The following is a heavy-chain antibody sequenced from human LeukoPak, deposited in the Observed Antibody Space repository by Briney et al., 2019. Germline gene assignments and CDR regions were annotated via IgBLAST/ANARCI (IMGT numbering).Heavy chain of an antibody. Sequence: PGGSLRLSCAASGFTFSSYAMNWVRQAPGKGLEWVAVISYDGSNKYYADSVKGRFTISRDNSKNTLYLQMNSLRAEDTAVYYCAGTYCGGDCYAAAFDIWGQGTMVTVSS. D-gene: IGHD2-21*02. CDR2: ISYDGSNK. J-gene: IGHJ3*02. CDR3: AGTYCGGDCYAAAFDI. CDR1: GFTFSSYA. V-gene: IGHV3-30*01.